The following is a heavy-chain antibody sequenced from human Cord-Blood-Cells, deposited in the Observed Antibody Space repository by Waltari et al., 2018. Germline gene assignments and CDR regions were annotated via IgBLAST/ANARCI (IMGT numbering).Heavy chain of an antibody. CDR3: ARHYYDFWSDAFDI. J-gene: IGHJ3*02. Sequence: QLQLQESGPGLVKPSATLSLTCTVSGGSISSRSYYWGWIRQPPGTGLECIGSFYYSGGPYYNPSLKKRVTITVDTSNKQFSLKVSSVAAADTAVYYWARHYYDFWSDAFDIWGQGTMVTVSS. CDR1: GGSISSRSYY. V-gene: IGHV4-39*01. CDR2: FYYSGGP. D-gene: IGHD3-3*01.